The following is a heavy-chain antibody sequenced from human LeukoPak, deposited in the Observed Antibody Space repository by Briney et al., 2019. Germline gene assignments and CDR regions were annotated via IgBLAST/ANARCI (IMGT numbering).Heavy chain of an antibody. V-gene: IGHV3-21*01. Sequence: GGSLRLSCAASGFTFSSYSTNWVRQAPGKGLEWVSSISSSSSYIYYADSVKGRFTISRDNAKNSLYLQMNSLRAEDTAVYYCARVFGLSSGWYDYWGQGTLVTVSS. CDR2: ISSSSSYI. J-gene: IGHJ4*02. CDR1: GFTFSSYS. CDR3: ARVFGLSSGWYDY. D-gene: IGHD6-19*01.